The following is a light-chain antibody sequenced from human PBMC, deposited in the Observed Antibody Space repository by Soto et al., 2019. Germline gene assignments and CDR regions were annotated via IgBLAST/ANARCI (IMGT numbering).Light chain of an antibody. V-gene: IGLV2-11*01. CDR3: CSYTGSDTRYV. J-gene: IGLJ1*01. CDR1: SSDVGYYNY. Sequence: QSVLTQPRSVSGSPGQSVIISCTGTSSDVGYYNYVSWYQQYPGKAPKLMIYDVSKRPSGVPDRFSGSKSGNTASLTISGLQAEDEADYYCCSYTGSDTRYVFGTGTKVTVL. CDR2: DVS.